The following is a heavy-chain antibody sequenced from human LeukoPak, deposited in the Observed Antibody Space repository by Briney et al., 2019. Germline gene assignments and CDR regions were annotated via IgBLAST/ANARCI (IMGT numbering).Heavy chain of an antibody. CDR2: IYYSGST. D-gene: IGHD6-19*01. V-gene: IGHV4-30-4*01. CDR3: ASLQGVAVAGTAPPVDY. CDR1: GGSISSGDYY. J-gene: IGHJ4*02. Sequence: SETLSLTCTVSGGSISSGDYYWSWIRQPPGKGLEWIGYIYYSGSTYYNPSLKSRVTISVDTSKNQFSLKLSSVTAADTAVYYCASLQGVAVAGTAPPVDYWGQGTLVTVS.